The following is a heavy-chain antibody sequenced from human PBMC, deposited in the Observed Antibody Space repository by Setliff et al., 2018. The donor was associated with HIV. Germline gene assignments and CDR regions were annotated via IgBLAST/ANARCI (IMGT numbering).Heavy chain of an antibody. D-gene: IGHD4-17*01. Sequence: ASVKVSCKASGYTLTNYGISWVRQAPGQGLEWMGWISADNGDTNYPQKLQGRVTMTTDTSTSTAYMELRSLRSDDTAVYYCARVIDYGVLYWSYYMAVWGKGTTVTVSS. CDR2: ISADNGDT. V-gene: IGHV1-18*01. J-gene: IGHJ6*03. CDR1: GYTLTNYG. CDR3: ARVIDYGVLYWSYYMAV.